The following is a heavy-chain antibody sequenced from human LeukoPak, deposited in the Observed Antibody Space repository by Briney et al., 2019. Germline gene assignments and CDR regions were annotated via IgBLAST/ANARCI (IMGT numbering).Heavy chain of an antibody. CDR1: GGSLSSSSYY. CDR2: IYYSGGT. D-gene: IGHD5-24*01. Sequence: SETLSLTCTVSGGSLSSSSYYWGWLRQPPRTGLEWLGSIYYSGGTYYNPSLKSRVTISVDTSKNHFSLKLSSATAADTAVYYCAFRRDGYKGGNWFDPWGQGILVTVSS. V-gene: IGHV4-39*02. CDR3: AFRRDGYKGGNWFDP. J-gene: IGHJ5*02.